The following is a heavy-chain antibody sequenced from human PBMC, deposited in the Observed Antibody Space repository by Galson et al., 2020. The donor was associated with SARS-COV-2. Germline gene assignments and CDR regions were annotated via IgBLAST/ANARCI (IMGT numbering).Heavy chain of an antibody. D-gene: IGHD2-15*01. V-gene: IGHV3-21*01. Sequence: NSGGSLRLSCAASGFTFSTYSMNWVRQAPGKGLEWVSNIRWNGSDTYYADSVKGRFTISRDNAKNLLYLQMNSLRVEDTAVYYCARDLSGGISQYVWVGPWGKEGLVTVP. J-gene: IGHJ5*02. CDR2: IRWNGSDT. CDR3: ARDLSGGISQYVWVGP. CDR1: GFTFSTYS.